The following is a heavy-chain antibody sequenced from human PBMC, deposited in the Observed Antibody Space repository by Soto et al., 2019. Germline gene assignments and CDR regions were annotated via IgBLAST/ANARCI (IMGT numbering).Heavy chain of an antibody. Sequence: QVQLHQWGAGLLKPSETLSLTCAVSGGSFSGYYWSWIRQSPGKGLEWIGEINHSGSTKHNPSLQSRVTISVDPSKNQFSLKLNSVTAADTAVYYCARANLLTGFYVVYFDVWGRGILVTVSS. CDR2: INHSGST. CDR3: ARANLLTGFYVVYFDV. J-gene: IGHJ2*01. D-gene: IGHD3-9*01. CDR1: GGSFSGYY. V-gene: IGHV4-34*01.